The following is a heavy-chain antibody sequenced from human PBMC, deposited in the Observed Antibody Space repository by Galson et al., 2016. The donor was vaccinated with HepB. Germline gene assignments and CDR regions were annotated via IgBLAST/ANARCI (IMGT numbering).Heavy chain of an antibody. J-gene: IGHJ4*02. D-gene: IGHD3-3*01. CDR1: GFTFNMHW. CDR2: IQQDGGDK. V-gene: IGHV3-7*04. CDR3: ARGGYNFWSGDPFDY. Sequence: SLRLSCATSGFTFNMHWMFWVRQAPGKGLEWVANIQQDGGDKYYVDSVKGRFTISRDNAKNSLYLQMNSLRAEDTAVYYCARGGYNFWSGDPFDYWGQGTLVTVSS.